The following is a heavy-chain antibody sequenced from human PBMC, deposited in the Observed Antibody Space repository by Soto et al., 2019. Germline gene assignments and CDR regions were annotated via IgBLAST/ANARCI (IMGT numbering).Heavy chain of an antibody. Sequence: SETLSLTCTVSGGSISSGGYYWSWIRQHPGKGLEWIGYIYYSGSTYYNPSLKSRVTISVDTSKNQFSLKLSSVTAADTAVYSCARAGEMATIIDYWGQGTLDTVSS. J-gene: IGHJ4*02. CDR1: GGSISSGGYY. CDR3: ARAGEMATIIDY. V-gene: IGHV4-31*03. D-gene: IGHD5-12*01. CDR2: IYYSGST.